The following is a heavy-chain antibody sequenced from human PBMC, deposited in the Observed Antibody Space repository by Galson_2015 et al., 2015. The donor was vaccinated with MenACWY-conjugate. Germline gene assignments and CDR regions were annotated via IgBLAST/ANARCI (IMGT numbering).Heavy chain of an antibody. CDR1: GFTFSSYA. D-gene: IGHD3-22*01. J-gene: IGHJ4*02. V-gene: IGHV3-30*04. CDR2: ISYDGSNK. CDR3: ARDPYYDSSGHFDY. Sequence: SLRLSCAASGFTFSSYAMHWVRQAPGKGLEWVAVISYDGSNKYYADSVKGRFTISRDNSKNTLYLQMNSLRAEVTAVYYCARDPYYDSSGHFDYWGQGTLVTVSS.